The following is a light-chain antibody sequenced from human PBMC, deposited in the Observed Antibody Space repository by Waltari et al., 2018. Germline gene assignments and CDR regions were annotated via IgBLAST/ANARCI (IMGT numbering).Light chain of an antibody. V-gene: IGLV3-19*01. CDR2: GKN. J-gene: IGLJ1*01. CDR1: SLRSYY. Sequence: SSELTQDPAVSVALGQTVRITCQGDSLRSYYARWYQQKPGQAPVFVIYGKNNRPSGIPDRFSGSSSGDTVTLTITGAQAEDEADYYCNSRDSSGNHLVFGPGTKVTVL. CDR3: NSRDSSGNHLV.